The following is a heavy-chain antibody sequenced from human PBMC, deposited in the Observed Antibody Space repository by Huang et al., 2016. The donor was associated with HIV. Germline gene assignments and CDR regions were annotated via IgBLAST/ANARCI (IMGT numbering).Heavy chain of an antibody. J-gene: IGHJ4*02. Sequence: HLVQSGPEVKQPGASVKVSCKASGYKFHIYEITWMRQTPGQGLEWMGWISGDNVSTRFAQKFQDRLTMTTDVSTSTAYLELRSLRLDDTAVYYCARTKGEFDFWGQGALVTVSS. CDR2: ISGDNVST. V-gene: IGHV1-18*04. CDR1: GYKFHIYE. CDR3: ARTKGEFDF. D-gene: IGHD3-16*01.